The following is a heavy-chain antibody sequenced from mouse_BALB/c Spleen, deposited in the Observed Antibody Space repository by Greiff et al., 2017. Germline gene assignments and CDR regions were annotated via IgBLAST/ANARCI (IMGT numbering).Heavy chain of an antibody. J-gene: IGHJ1*01. CDR3: AKQRSWDVRYFDV. CDR1: GFSLTDYG. V-gene: IGHV2-6-5*01. Sequence: VQLQQSGPGLVAPSQSLSITCTVSGFSLTDYGVSWIRQPPGKGLEWLGVIWGGGSTYYNSALKSRLSISKDNSKSQVFLKMNSLQTDDTAMYYCAKQRSWDVRYFDVWGAGTTVTVSS. CDR2: IWGGGST. D-gene: IGHD4-1*01.